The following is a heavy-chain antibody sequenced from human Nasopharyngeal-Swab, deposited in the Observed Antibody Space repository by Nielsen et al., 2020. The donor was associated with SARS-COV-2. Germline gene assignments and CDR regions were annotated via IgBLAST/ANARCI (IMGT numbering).Heavy chain of an antibody. V-gene: IGHV3-23*01. CDR1: GFTFSSYA. J-gene: IGHJ2*01. CDR2: ISGSGGST. D-gene: IGHD3-16*02. CDR3: AKDHSMITFGGVIVIGWYFDL. Sequence: GGSLRLSRAASGFTFSSYAMSWVRQAPGKGLEWVSAISGSGGSTYYADSVKGRLTISRDNSKNTLYLQMNSLRAEDTAVYYCAKDHSMITFGGVIVIGWYFDLWGRGTLVTVSS.